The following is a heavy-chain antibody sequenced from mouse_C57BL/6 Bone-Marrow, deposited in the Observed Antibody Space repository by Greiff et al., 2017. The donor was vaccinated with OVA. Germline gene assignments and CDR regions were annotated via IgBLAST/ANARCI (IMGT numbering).Heavy chain of an antibody. CDR2: ISSGSSTI. J-gene: IGHJ2*01. CDR3: ARPIRDGSYYFDY. V-gene: IGHV5-17*01. CDR1: GFTFSDYG. D-gene: IGHD2-3*01. Sequence: EVHLVESGGGLVKPGGSLKLSCAASGFTFSDYGMHWVRQAPEKGLEWVAYISSGSSTIYYADTVKGRFTISRDNAKNTLFLQMTSLRSEDTAMYYCARPIRDGSYYFDYWGQGTTLTVSS.